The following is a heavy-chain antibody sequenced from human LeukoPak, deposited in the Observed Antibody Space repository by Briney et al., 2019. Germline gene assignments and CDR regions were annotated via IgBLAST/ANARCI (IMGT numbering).Heavy chain of an antibody. CDR1: GGSISSGHYW. V-gene: IGHV4-39*01. CDR3: VRQRGVGSWSFDY. CDR2: MYYSGNT. J-gene: IGHJ4*02. D-gene: IGHD2-15*01. Sequence: SETLSLTCTVSGGSISSGHYWWGWIRQPPGKGLDWIGSMYYSGNTHYNPPLQSRVTVSVDTSKDQFSLKLTSVTAADTAVYYCVRQRGVGSWSFDYWGQGNLVTVSS.